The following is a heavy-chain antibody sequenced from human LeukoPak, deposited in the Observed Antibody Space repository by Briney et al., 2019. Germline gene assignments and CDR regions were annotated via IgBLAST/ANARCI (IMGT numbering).Heavy chain of an antibody. CDR2: IYPGDSDT. Sequence: GESLKISCKGSGYSFNYWIGWVRQMPGKGLEWMGIIYPGDSDTRYSPSFQGQVTISADRSISTAYLQWSSLKPSDSAMYYCARQDGSGLYYFDYWGQGTLVTVSS. J-gene: IGHJ4*02. CDR1: GYSFNYW. CDR3: ARQDGSGLYYFDY. V-gene: IGHV5-51*01. D-gene: IGHD3-10*01.